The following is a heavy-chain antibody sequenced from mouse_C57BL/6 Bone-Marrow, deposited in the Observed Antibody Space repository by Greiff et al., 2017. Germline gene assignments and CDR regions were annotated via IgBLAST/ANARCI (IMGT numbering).Heavy chain of an antibody. Sequence: EVKLVESGGGLVKPGGSLKLSCAASGFTFSSYAMSWVRQTPEKRLEWVATISDGGSYTYYPDNVKGRFTISRDNAKNNLYLQMSHLKSEDTAMXYCARGENSNYVGYGGQGTTLPVSS. D-gene: IGHD2-5*01. CDR1: GFTFSSYA. CDR3: ARGENSNYVGY. J-gene: IGHJ2*01. CDR2: ISDGGSYT. V-gene: IGHV5-4*03.